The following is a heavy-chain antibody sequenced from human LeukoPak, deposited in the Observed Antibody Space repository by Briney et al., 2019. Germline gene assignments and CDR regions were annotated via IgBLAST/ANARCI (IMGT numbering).Heavy chain of an antibody. D-gene: IGHD5-12*01. J-gene: IGHJ2*01. Sequence: GGSLRLSCAASEFTFSSYSMNWVRQAPGTGLEWVANIKQDGSEEYYVDSVRGRLTISRDNAKNSLYLQMNSLRAEDTAVYYCARVQLGGSWFFDLWGRGTLVTVSS. CDR2: IKQDGSEE. V-gene: IGHV3-7*03. CDR1: EFTFSSYS. CDR3: ARVQLGGSWFFDL.